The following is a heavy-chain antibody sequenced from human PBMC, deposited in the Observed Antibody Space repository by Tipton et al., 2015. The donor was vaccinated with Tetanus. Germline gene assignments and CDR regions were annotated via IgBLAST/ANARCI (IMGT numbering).Heavy chain of an antibody. CDR1: GDSLVRGGYY. D-gene: IGHD6-13*01. CDR3: ARDFGSTHNWFDP. V-gene: IGHV4-31*03. CDR2: IYHTGAA. J-gene: IGHJ5*02. Sequence: TLSLTCTVSGDSLVRGGYYWTWIRHLPGKGLEWIGYIYHTGAAHYNPSLKSRVTLSVDMSKNQFFLKMISMTAADTAVYFCARDFGSTHNWFDPWGQETPVTVSS.